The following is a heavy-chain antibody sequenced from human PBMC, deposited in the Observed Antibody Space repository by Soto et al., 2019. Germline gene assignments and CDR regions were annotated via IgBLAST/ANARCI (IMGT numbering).Heavy chain of an antibody. CDR1: GGSISSGDYY. D-gene: IGHD2-21*02. J-gene: IGHJ5*02. V-gene: IGHV4-30-4*01. Sequence: QVQLQESGPGLVKPSQTLSLTCTVSGGSISSGDYYWSWIRQPPGKGLEWIGYIYYSGSTYYNPSRSSPVTRPVATSKVQFSLKLCSVTAAVTAVYYCAGLVVTDPNWFDPWGQGTLVTVSS. CDR2: IYYSGST. CDR3: AGLVVTDPNWFDP.